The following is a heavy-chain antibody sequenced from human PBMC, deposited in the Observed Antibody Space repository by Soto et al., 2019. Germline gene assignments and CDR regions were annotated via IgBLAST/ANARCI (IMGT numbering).Heavy chain of an antibody. V-gene: IGHV1-18*01. D-gene: IGHD2-15*01. J-gene: IGHJ6*02. CDR2: ISAYNGNT. CDR1: GYTFTSYG. CDR3: ARVVAAKDYYYGMDV. Sequence: ASVKVSCKASGYTFTSYGISWVRQAPGQGLEWMGWISAYNGNTNYAQKLQGRVTMTTDTSTSTAYMELRSLRSDDTAVYYCARVVAAKDYYYGMDVWGQGTTVTGSS.